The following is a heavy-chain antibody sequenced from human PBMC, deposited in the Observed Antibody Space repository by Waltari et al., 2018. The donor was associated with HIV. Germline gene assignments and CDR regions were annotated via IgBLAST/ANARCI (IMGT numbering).Heavy chain of an antibody. V-gene: IGHV3-66*01. CDR1: EFTVTTNY. Sequence: EVQLVESGGDLVQPGGSLTLSCEASEFTVTTNYLSWVRQAQGKGLEWGSVIYSGGSTDNADSVKGRFTISRDNSKNTLYLHMSSLRAEDTAVYVCARLGYCSGGRCGYYYYYAMDVWGQGTTVTVTS. CDR3: ARLGYCSGGRCGYYYYYAMDV. D-gene: IGHD2-15*01. J-gene: IGHJ6*02. CDR2: IYSGGST.